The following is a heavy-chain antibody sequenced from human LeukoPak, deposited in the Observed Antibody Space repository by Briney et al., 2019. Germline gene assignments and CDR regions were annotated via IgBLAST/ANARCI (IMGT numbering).Heavy chain of an antibody. CDR2: IIPIFGTA. D-gene: IGHD5-18*01. J-gene: IGHJ3*02. V-gene: IGHV1-69*01. CDR3: ASQDTAMVTYAFDI. CDR1: GGTFSSYA. Sequence: ASVKVSCKDSGGTFSSYAISWVRQAPGQGLEWMGGIIPIFGTANYAQKFQGRVTITADESTSTAYMELSSLRSEDTAVYYCASQDTAMVTYAFDIWGQGTMVTVSS.